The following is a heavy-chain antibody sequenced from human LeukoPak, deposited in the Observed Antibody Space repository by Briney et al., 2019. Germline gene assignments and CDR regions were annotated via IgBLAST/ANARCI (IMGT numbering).Heavy chain of an antibody. J-gene: IGHJ5*02. Sequence: GGSLRLSCAASGFTVSSDYMSWVRQAPGKGLEWVSVIYSGGSIYYADSVKGRFTISRDKSKNTVYLQMNSLRFEDTAMYYCARNWFDPWGQETLVTVSS. CDR2: IYSGGSI. V-gene: IGHV3-53*05. CDR3: ARNWFDP. CDR1: GFTVSSDY.